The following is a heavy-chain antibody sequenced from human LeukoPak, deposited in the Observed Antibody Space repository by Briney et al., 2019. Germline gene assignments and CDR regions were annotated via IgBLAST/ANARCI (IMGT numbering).Heavy chain of an antibody. V-gene: IGHV4-59*08. J-gene: IGHJ4*02. CDR2: IEHSGNT. Sequence: SETLSLTCTVPGGSISSYYWNWIRQPPGKGLEWIGYIEHSGNTNYNPSLKSRLTISVDTSKNQFSLKLSSVTAADTAVYYCARRSETQLWFGDFWGQGTLVTVSS. D-gene: IGHD3-10*01. CDR3: ARRSETQLWFGDF. CDR1: GGSISSYY.